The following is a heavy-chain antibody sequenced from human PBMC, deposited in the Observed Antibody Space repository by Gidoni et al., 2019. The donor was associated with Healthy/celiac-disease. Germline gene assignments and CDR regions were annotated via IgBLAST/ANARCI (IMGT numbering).Heavy chain of an antibody. CDR2: IRSKAYSGTT. Sequence: EVQLVESGGGLVQPGRSLRLSCTASGFTFCDYAMSWFRQAPGKGLEWVGFIRSKAYSGTTEYAASVKGRFTISRDDSKSIAYLQMNSLKTEDTAVYYCTRAAGELRAATFGGQGTLVTVSS. CDR1: GFTFCDYA. V-gene: IGHV3-49*03. J-gene: IGHJ4*02. CDR3: TRAAGELRAATF. D-gene: IGHD2-15*01.